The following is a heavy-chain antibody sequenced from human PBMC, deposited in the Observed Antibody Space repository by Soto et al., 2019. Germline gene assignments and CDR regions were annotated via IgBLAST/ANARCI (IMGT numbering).Heavy chain of an antibody. CDR1: GGSISSSSYY. D-gene: IGHD1-26*01. Sequence: SETLSLTCTVSGGSISSSSYYWGWIRQPPGKGLEWIGSIYYSGSTYYNPSLKSRVTISVDTSKNQFSLKLSSVTAADTAVYYCARRGFMGATTIDYWGQGTLVPVHS. V-gene: IGHV4-39*01. CDR3: ARRGFMGATTIDY. J-gene: IGHJ4*02. CDR2: IYYSGST.